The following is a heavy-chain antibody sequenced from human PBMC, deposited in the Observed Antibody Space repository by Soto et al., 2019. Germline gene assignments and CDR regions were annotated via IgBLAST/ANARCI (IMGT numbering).Heavy chain of an antibody. D-gene: IGHD1-1*01. V-gene: IGHV1-3*01. CDR2: IISGNGNT. CDR1: RSTFTSDA. J-gene: IGHJ4*02. Sequence: QVQLVQSGAEVKKPGASVKLSCKAPRSTFTSDALHWVRQAPGQRLGWMGWIISGNGNTKYSQRFQGRVTITRDTSASTAYMDLSSLRSQDTAVYYCASGRQRLPSFDNWGQGTRVTVSS. CDR3: ASGRQRLPSFDN.